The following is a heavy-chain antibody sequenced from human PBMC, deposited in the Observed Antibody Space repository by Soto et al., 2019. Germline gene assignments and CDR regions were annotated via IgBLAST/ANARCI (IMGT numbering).Heavy chain of an antibody. Sequence: PGGSLRLSCAASEFTVTNNEMSWVRQAPGKGLEWVSILDSGGNTYYADSVEGRFTISRDGSKNTLYLHMNSLRAEDTAVYYCALRRVAYADFWGQGTRVTVSS. D-gene: IGHD2-2*01. CDR3: ALRRVAYADF. V-gene: IGHV3-53*01. CDR2: LDSGGNT. J-gene: IGHJ4*02. CDR1: EFTVTNNE.